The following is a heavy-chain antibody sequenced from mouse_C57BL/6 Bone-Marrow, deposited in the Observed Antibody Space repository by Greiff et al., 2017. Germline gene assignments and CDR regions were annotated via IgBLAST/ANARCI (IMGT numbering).Heavy chain of an antibody. J-gene: IGHJ3*01. CDR1: GFNITDYY. Sequence: EVQLQQSGAELVKPGASVKLSCTASGFNITDYYMHWVKQRTEQGLEWIGRIDPEDGETKYAPKFQGKATITADTSSNTAYLQLSSLTAEDTAVYYCAPHLLGAYWGQGTLVTVSA. V-gene: IGHV14-2*01. CDR3: APHLLGAY. CDR2: IDPEDGET. D-gene: IGHD2-1*01.